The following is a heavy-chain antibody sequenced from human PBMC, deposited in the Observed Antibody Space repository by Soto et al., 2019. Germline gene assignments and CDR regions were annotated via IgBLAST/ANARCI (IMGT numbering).Heavy chain of an antibody. V-gene: IGHV3-23*01. CDR2: ISGSGGST. D-gene: IGHD3-10*01. J-gene: IGHJ4*02. CDR3: AKFPSGAWFGPHFDY. CDR1: GFTFSSYA. Sequence: EVQLLESGGGLVQPGGSLRLSCAASGFTFSSYAMSWVRQAPGKGLEWVSAISGSGGSTYYADSVKGRFTISRDNSKNTLYLQMNSLRAEDTDVYYCAKFPSGAWFGPHFDYWGQGTLVTVSS.